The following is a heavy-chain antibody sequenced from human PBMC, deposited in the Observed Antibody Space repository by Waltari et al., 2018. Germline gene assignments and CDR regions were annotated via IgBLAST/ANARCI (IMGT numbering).Heavy chain of an antibody. CDR2: ICPILGIA. CDR3: ARDDAFDI. V-gene: IGHV1-69*04. Sequence: QVQLVQSGAEVKKPGSSVKVSCQASGGTFSSYANSWVRQAPGQGLEWMGRICPILGIANYAQKFQGRVTITADKSTSTAYMELSSLRSEDTAVYYCARDDAFDIWGQGTMVTVSS. J-gene: IGHJ3*02. CDR1: GGTFSSYA.